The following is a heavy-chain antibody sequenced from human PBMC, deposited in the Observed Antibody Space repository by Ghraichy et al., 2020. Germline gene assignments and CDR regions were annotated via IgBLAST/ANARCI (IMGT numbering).Heavy chain of an antibody. Sequence: GSLRLSCTVSGGSISSSSYYWGWIRQPPGKGLEWIGSIYYSGSTYYNTSLKSRVTISVDTSKNQFSLKLSSVTAADTAVYYCARHAQLLFPFDYWGQGTLVTVSS. CDR1: GGSISSSSYY. J-gene: IGHJ4*02. CDR3: ARHAQLLFPFDY. D-gene: IGHD2-2*01. V-gene: IGHV4-39*01. CDR2: IYYSGST.